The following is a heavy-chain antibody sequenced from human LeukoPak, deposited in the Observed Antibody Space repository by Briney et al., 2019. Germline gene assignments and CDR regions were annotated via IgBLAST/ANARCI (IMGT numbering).Heavy chain of an antibody. D-gene: IGHD3-10*01. J-gene: IGHJ5*02. CDR1: GGSISSYY. CDR2: IYSSGST. CDR3: ARADPNASGYFYRFNWLDP. V-gene: IGHV4-59*01. Sequence: SETLSLTCTVSGGSISSYYWNWVRQPPGKVLEWIGNIYSSGSTDYNPSLKSRVTISLDTSKFQFSLRLNSVTAADTAVYYCARADPNASGYFYRFNWLDPWGQGTLVTVSS.